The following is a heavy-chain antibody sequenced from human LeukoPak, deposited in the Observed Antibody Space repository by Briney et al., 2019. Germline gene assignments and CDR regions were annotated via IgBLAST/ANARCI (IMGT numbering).Heavy chain of an antibody. CDR3: ARGGVTSWVDY. CDR1: GYTFTNYG. D-gene: IGHD2-2*01. CDR2: IAPYNGNT. Sequence: RASVKVSCKASGYTFTNYGISWVRQAPGQGLEWMGWIAPYNGNTNYAQKLQGRVTMTTDTSTSTAYMELRRLRSDDTAVYYCARGGVTSWVDYWAREPWSPSPQ. J-gene: IGHJ4*02. V-gene: IGHV1-18*01.